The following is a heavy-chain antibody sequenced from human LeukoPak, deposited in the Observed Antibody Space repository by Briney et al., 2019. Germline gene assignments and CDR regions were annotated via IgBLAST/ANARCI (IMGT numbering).Heavy chain of an antibody. CDR3: AKVRFLEWFGFDY. V-gene: IGHV3-43*02. D-gene: IGHD3-3*01. J-gene: IGHJ4*02. CDR2: ISGDGGST. Sequence: QPGGSLRLXCAASGFTFDDYAMHWVRLAPGKGLEWVSLISGDGGSTYYADSVKGRFTISRDNSKNSLYLQMNSLRTEDTALYYCAKVRFLEWFGFDYWGQGTLVTVSS. CDR1: GFTFDDYA.